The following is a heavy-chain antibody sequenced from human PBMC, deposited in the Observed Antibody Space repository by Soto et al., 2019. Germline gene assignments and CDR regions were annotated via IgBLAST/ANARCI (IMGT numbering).Heavy chain of an antibody. V-gene: IGHV4-39*01. Sequence: IPQPPGKGFEWIGIVHYTGQTYYNPSLKSRVTISVDTSKNQFSLKLSSVTAADTAVYYCARHCFSWDSSGYYYAPNWFDPWGQGTLVTV. CDR3: ARHCFSWDSSGYYYAPNWFDP. J-gene: IGHJ5*02. CDR2: VHYTGQT. D-gene: IGHD3-22*01.